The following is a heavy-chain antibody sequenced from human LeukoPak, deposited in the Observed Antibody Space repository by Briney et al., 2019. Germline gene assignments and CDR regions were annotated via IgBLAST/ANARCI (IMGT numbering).Heavy chain of an antibody. D-gene: IGHD3-3*01. CDR2: INPNSGGT. CDR3: ARVQLRFLEWLPPIDY. J-gene: IGHJ4*02. CDR1: GYTFTGYY. V-gene: IGHV1-2*06. Sequence: ASVKVSCKASGYTFTGYYMHWVRQAPGQGLEWMGRINPNSGGTNYAQKFQGRVTMTRDTSISTAYMELSRLRSDDTAVYYCARVQLRFLEWLPPIDYWGQGTLVTVSS.